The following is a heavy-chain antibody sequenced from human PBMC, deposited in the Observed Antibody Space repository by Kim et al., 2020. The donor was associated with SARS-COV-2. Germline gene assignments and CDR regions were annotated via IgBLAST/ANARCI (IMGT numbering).Heavy chain of an antibody. D-gene: IGHD2-15*01. V-gene: IGHV3-23*01. CDR1: GFTFSSYG. CDR3: GKCRGGNCRDYYFDS. J-gene: IGHJ4*02. CDR2: IIDSGSSA. Sequence: GGSLRLSCAASGFTFSSYGMSWVRQAPGKGLEWVSSIIDSGSSANYIDSVKGRFTISRDNSKNTVYLQMNSLRVEDRAVYYCGKCRGGNCRDYYFDSWGQGTLVTVPS.